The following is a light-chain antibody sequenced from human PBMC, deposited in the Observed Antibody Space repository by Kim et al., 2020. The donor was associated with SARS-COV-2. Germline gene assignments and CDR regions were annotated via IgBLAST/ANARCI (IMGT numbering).Light chain of an antibody. CDR2: GAS. Sequence: SLRKRFTIMCRATQNDCINLNWYQQRRGKAPRLLLYGASTLQSGVPSRFSGSGSGTVFTLTISSLQPEDFAIYYCQQTFSTPYSFGQETKLEI. V-gene: IGKV1-39*01. CDR3: QQTFSTPYS. J-gene: IGKJ2*03. CDR1: QNDCIN.